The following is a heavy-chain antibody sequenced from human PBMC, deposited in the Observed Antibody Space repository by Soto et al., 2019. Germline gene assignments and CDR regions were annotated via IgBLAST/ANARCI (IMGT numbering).Heavy chain of an antibody. J-gene: IGHJ6*02. CDR1: GGTFSSYA. V-gene: IGHV1-69*06. D-gene: IGHD2-2*02. CDR2: IIPIFGTA. Sequence: ASVKVSCKASGGTFSSYAISWVRQAPGQGLEWMGGIIPIFGTANYAQKFQGRVTITADKSTSTAYMELSSLRSEDTAVYYCARDLRDIVVVPAAIRGSGYYYYGMDVWGQGTTVTVSS. CDR3: ARDLRDIVVVPAAIRGSGYYYYGMDV.